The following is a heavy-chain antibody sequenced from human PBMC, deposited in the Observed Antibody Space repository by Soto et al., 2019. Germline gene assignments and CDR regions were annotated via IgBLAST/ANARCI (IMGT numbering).Heavy chain of an antibody. Sequence: SETLSLTCTVSGGSISNYYWTWIRQPAGKGLEWIGRMYTSGSTNYNPSLKSRVTMSVDTSKNQFSLNLRSVTAADTAVYYCAREGYSDTYYYYGMDVWGQGTTVTVSS. V-gene: IGHV4-4*07. CDR1: GGSISNYY. D-gene: IGHD4-17*01. CDR2: MYTSGST. J-gene: IGHJ6*02. CDR3: AREGYSDTYYYYGMDV.